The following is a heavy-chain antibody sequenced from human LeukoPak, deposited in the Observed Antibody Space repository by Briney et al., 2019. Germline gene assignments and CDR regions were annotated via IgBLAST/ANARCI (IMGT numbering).Heavy chain of an antibody. D-gene: IGHD3-16*02. CDR2: IHHDGRI. V-gene: IGHV4/OR15-8*01. J-gene: IGHJ4*02. CDR3: ARSHDHLWGNYPDY. Sequence: PSETLSLTCDVSGGSIDSTNWLNWVRQPPGKGLGWIGEIHHDGRINYNPSLKSRVTLSVDKSQNQFSLRLNSVTAADTAMYYCARSHDHLWGNYPDYWGQGTLVTVSS. CDR1: GGSIDSTNW.